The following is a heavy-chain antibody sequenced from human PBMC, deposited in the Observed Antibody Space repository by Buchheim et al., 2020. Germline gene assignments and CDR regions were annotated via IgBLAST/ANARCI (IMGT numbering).Heavy chain of an antibody. Sequence: VQLVESGGGVVQPGRSLRLSCAVSGVSIDTYGMHWVRQAPGKGLEWVAVISNDGSTKDYADSVKGRFTISSDNSKNATYLQMNSLRPEDTAVYYCAKDRYCPSPSCPTDYWGQGTL. CDR3: AKDRYCPSPSCPTDY. J-gene: IGHJ4*02. CDR2: ISNDGSTK. V-gene: IGHV3-30*18. D-gene: IGHD2-2*01. CDR1: GVSIDTYG.